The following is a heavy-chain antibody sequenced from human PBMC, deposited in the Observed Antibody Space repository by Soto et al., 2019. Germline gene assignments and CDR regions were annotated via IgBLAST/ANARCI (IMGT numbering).Heavy chain of an antibody. Sequence: QVQLQESGPGLVKPSETLSLTCTVSGGSISSYYWSWIRQPAGKGLEWIGRIYTSGSTNYNPSLKSRVTMSVDTSKNQFSLKLSSVTAADTAVYYCARDGARGGWKYSSSWGNWFDPWGQGTLVTVSS. CDR2: IYTSGST. D-gene: IGHD6-13*01. V-gene: IGHV4-4*07. J-gene: IGHJ5*02. CDR3: ARDGARGGWKYSSSWGNWFDP. CDR1: GGSISSYY.